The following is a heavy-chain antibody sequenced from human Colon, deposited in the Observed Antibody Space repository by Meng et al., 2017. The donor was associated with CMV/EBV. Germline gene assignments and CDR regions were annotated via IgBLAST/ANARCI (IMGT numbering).Heavy chain of an antibody. D-gene: IGHD1-14*01. Sequence: SETLSLTCSVSGDSINRGDYYWNWIRQSPTKGLEWIGFIHPRGNTYYNPSLKSRVTILVDTSRNHISLNMISGTGADTAKYYCARENSTTGVSQLDVWGQGTTVTVSS. J-gene: IGHJ6*02. CDR2: IHPRGNT. V-gene: IGHV4-30-4*01. CDR3: ARENSTTGVSQLDV. CDR1: GDSINRGDYY.